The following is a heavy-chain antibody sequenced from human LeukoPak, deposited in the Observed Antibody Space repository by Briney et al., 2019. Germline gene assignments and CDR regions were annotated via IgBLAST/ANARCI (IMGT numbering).Heavy chain of an antibody. V-gene: IGHV3-21*01. CDR3: ARPRMNYDILTGHATYYFDY. D-gene: IGHD3-9*01. J-gene: IGHJ4*02. CDR2: ISSSSSYI. CDR1: GFTFSSYS. Sequence: GGSLRLSCAASGFTFSSYSMNWVRQAPGKGLEWVSSISSSSSYIYYADSVKGRFTISRDNAKNSLYLQMNSLRAEDTAVCYCARPRMNYDILTGHATYYFDYWGQGTLVTVSS.